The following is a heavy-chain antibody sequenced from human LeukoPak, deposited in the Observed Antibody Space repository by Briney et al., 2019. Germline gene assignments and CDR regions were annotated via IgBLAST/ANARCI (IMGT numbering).Heavy chain of an antibody. CDR2: ISAYNGNT. CDR3: ARVPMITFGGVIVKEGCNWFDP. D-gene: IGHD3-16*02. CDR1: GYTFTSYG. Sequence: ASVKVSCKASGYTFTSYGISWVRQAPGQGLEWMGWISAYNGNTNYAQKLQGRVTMTTDTSTSTAYMELRSLRSDDTAVYYCARVPMITFGGVIVKEGCNWFDPWGQGTLVTVSS. J-gene: IGHJ5*02. V-gene: IGHV1-18*01.